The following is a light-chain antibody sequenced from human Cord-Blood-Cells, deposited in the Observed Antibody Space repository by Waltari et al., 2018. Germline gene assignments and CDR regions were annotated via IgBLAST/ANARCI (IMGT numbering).Light chain of an antibody. V-gene: IGLV2-14*01. Sequence: QSALTQPASVSGSPGQSITISCNGTSSDVGGYHYVSWYQQHPGKAPKLMIYDVSNRPSGVSKRFSGSKSGNTASLTISGLQAEDEADYYGSSYTSSSTRVFGGGTKLTVL. J-gene: IGLJ3*02. CDR1: SSDVGGYHY. CDR2: DVS. CDR3: SSYTSSSTRV.